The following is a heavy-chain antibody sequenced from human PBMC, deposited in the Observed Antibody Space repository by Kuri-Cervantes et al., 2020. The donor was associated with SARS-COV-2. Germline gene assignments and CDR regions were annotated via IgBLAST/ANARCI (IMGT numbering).Heavy chain of an antibody. J-gene: IGHJ6*02. Sequence: GSLRLSCAASGFTFSSYTMNWVRQAPGKGLEWLSSITGNGVYIYYADSVKGRFTVSRDNAKNSLYLQMNSLRAEDTALYYCARRGSETFGMDVWGQGTTVTVSS. CDR2: ITGNGVYI. CDR1: GFTFSSYT. CDR3: ARRGSETFGMDV. D-gene: IGHD2-15*01. V-gene: IGHV3-21*04.